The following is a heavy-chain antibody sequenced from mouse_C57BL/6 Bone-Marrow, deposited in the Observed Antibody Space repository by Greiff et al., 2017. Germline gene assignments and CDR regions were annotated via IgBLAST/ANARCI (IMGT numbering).Heavy chain of an antibody. D-gene: IGHD1-2*01. CDR3: ERPGITKVDY. Sequence: EVKLVESGGGLVQPGGSLKLSCAASGFTFSDYGMHWVRQAPEKGLEWVAYISSGSSNIYYADTVKGRFTISRDKAKNTLFLQMNSLRSEDTAMYYCERPGITKVDYWGQGTTLTVSA. CDR1: GFTFSDYG. V-gene: IGHV5-17*01. J-gene: IGHJ2*01. CDR2: ISSGSSNI.